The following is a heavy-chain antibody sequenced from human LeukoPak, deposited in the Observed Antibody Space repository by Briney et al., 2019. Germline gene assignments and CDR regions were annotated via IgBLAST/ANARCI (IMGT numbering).Heavy chain of an antibody. CDR2: IYYSGST. J-gene: IGHJ4*02. V-gene: IGHV4-39*01. Sequence: SETLSLTCTVSGGSISSSSYYWVWIRQPPGKGLEWIGSIYYSGSTYYNQSLKSRVTISVDTSKNQFSLKLSSVTAADTAVYYCARRYYYGSGSYYPFDYWGQGALVTVSS. D-gene: IGHD3-10*01. CDR1: GGSISSSSYY. CDR3: ARRYYYGSGSYYPFDY.